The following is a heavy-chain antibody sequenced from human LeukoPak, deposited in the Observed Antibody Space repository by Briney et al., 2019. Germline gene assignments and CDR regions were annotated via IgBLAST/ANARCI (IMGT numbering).Heavy chain of an antibody. CDR1: GFTFSSYE. V-gene: IGHV3-74*01. CDR2: INSDGSST. J-gene: IGHJ6*03. Sequence: GGSLRLSCAASGFTFSSYEMNWVRQAPGKGLVWVSRINSDGSSTSYADSVKGRFTISRDNAKNTLYLQMNSLRAEDTAVYYCARGTWATLYYYYMDVWGKGTTVTVSS. CDR3: ARGTWATLYYYYMDV. D-gene: IGHD5-24*01.